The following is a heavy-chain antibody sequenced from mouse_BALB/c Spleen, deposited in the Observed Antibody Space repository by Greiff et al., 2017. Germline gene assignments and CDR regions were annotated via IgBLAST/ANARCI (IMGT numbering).Heavy chain of an antibody. V-gene: IGHV14-4*02. CDR1: GFNIKDYY. Sequence: VQLQQSGAELVRSGASVKLSCTASGFNIKDYYMHWVKQRPEQGLEWIGWIDPENGDTEYAPKFQGKATMTADTSSNTAYLQLSSLTSEDTAVYYCAIDGYYENAMDYWGQGTSVTVSS. CDR2: IDPENGDT. CDR3: AIDGYYENAMDY. J-gene: IGHJ4*01. D-gene: IGHD2-3*01.